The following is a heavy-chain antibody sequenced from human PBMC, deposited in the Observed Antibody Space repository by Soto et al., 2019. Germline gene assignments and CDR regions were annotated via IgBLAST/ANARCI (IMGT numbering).Heavy chain of an antibody. J-gene: IGHJ5*02. Sequence: EVQLLESGGGLVQPGGSLRLSCEASGFTFDNYAMTWVRQAPGKGLEWVSALTASGTNTHYADSVKDRFVIFRDNSKNTLYLQMHRLTAADTAIYFCAQGGYSSGWYLALATWGQGTPVTVCS. CDR2: LTASGTNT. D-gene: IGHD6-19*01. CDR3: AQGGYSSGWYLALAT. CDR1: GFTFDNYA. V-gene: IGHV3-23*01.